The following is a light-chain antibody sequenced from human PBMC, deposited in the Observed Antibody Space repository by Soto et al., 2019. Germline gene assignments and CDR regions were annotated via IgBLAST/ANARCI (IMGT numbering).Light chain of an antibody. CDR1: NIGSKS. J-gene: IGLJ3*02. CDR3: QVWDSSSHHWV. CDR2: DDS. V-gene: IGLV3-21*02. Sequence: SYELTQPPSVSVAPGQTARITCGGNNIGSKSVHWYKQKPGQAPVLVVYDDSDRPSGIPERFSGSNSGNTATLTISRVEAGDEADYYCQVWDSSSHHWVFGGGTKLTVL.